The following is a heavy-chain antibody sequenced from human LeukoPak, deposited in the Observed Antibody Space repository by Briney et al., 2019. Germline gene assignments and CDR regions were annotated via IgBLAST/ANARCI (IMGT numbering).Heavy chain of an antibody. CDR2: MNPNSGNT. V-gene: IGHV1-8*01. CDR3: ARSFPTTEEPNDY. CDR1: GYTFTSYD. D-gene: IGHD4-11*01. Sequence: ASVKVSCKTSGYTFTSYDINWVRQATGQGLEWMGWMNPNSGNTGYAQKFQGRVTMTRNTSISTAYMELSSLRSGDTAVYYCARSFPTTEEPNDYWGQGTLVTVSS. J-gene: IGHJ4*02.